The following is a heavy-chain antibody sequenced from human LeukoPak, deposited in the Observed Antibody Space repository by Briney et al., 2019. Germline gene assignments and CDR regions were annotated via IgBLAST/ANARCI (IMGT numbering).Heavy chain of an antibody. Sequence: GRSLRLSCAASGFTFDDYAMHWVRQAPGKGLEWVSGISWNSGSIVYADSVKGRFTISRDNAKNSLYLQMNSLRAEDMALYYCAKDIYHYYDSSGYYDYWGQGTLVTVSS. D-gene: IGHD3-22*01. CDR1: GFTFDDYA. CDR3: AKDIYHYYDSSGYYDY. J-gene: IGHJ4*02. V-gene: IGHV3-9*03. CDR2: ISWNSGSI.